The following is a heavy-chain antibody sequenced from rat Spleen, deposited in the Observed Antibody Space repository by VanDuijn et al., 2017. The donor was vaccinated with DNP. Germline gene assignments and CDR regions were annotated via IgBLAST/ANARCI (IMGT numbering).Heavy chain of an antibody. V-gene: IGHV3-1*01. CDR1: DYSITSDY. D-gene: IGHD3-8*01. CDR3: VRGHPPRGFDY. J-gene: IGHJ2*01. Sequence: EMQLQESGPGLVKPSQSLSLTCSVTDYSITSDYWGWIRKFPGNKMEWIGHINYSGRISYNPSLTGRISITRDTSKNQFFLQLNSVTTEDTATYYSVRGHPPRGFDYWGQGVMVTVSS. CDR2: INYSGRI.